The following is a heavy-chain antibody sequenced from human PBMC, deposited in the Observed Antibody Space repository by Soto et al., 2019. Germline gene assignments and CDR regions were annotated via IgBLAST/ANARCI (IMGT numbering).Heavy chain of an antibody. CDR2: IYYSGST. J-gene: IGHJ6*02. V-gene: IGHV4-31*03. CDR3: ARDRSTMVRGAPADSVDYYGMDV. D-gene: IGHD3-10*01. CDR1: CGSISSGGYY. Sequence: SETLSLTCTFSCGSISSGGYYWSWIRQHPGKGLEWIGYIYYSGSTYYNPSLKSRVTISVDTSKNQFSLKLSSVTAADTAVYYCARDRSTMVRGAPADSVDYYGMDVWGQGTTVTVSS.